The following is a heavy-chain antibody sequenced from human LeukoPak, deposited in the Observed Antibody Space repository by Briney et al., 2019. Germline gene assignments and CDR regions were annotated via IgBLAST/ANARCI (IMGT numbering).Heavy chain of an antibody. V-gene: IGHV3-23*01. J-gene: IGHJ1*01. CDR1: GFTFSSYA. Sequence: GGSLRLSCAASGFTFSSYALSWVRQAPGKGLEWVSTITDSGGRTFYADSLKGRFTISRDNSKKMLYLQMNSLRAEDTAVYYCAKDPYYYDGSGYYYEYFLHWGQGTLVTASS. CDR3: AKDPYYYDGSGYYYEYFLH. D-gene: IGHD3-22*01. CDR2: ITDSGGRT.